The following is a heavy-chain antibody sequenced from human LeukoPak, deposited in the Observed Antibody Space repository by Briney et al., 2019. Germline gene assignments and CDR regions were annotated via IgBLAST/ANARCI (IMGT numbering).Heavy chain of an antibody. CDR3: ARGGTPYCSGGSCFRVYYYYYMDV. Sequence: SETLSLTCAVYGGSFSGYYWSWIRQPPGKGLEWIGEMNHSGSTNYNPTLKSRVTISVDTSKNQFSLKLSSATAADTAVYYCARGGTPYCSGGSCFRVYYYYYMDVWGKGTTVTVSS. CDR2: MNHSGST. V-gene: IGHV4-34*01. D-gene: IGHD2-15*01. CDR1: GGSFSGYY. J-gene: IGHJ6*03.